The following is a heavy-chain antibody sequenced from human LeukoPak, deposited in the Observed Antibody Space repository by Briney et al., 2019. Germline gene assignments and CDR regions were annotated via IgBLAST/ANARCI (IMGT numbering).Heavy chain of an antibody. D-gene: IGHD3-3*01. CDR2: INHSGCT. CDR1: GGSFSGYY. Sequence: SETLSLTCAVYGGSFSGYYWSWIRQPPGKGLEWIGEINHSGCTNYNPSLKSRVTISVDTSKNQFSLKLSSVAAADTAVYYCARTLDYDFWSGYDWGQGTLVTVSS. CDR3: ARTLDYDFWSGYD. V-gene: IGHV4-34*01. J-gene: IGHJ4*02.